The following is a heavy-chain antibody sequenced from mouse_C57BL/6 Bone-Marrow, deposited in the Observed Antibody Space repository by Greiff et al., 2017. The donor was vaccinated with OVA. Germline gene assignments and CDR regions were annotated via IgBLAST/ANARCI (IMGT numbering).Heavy chain of an antibody. J-gene: IGHJ2*01. D-gene: IGHD1-1*01. V-gene: IGHV5-6*01. Sequence: EVKLMASGGDLVKPGGSLKLSCAASGFTFSSYGMSWVRQTPDKRLEWVATISSGGSYTYYPDSVKGRFTISRDNAKNTLYLQMSSLKSEDTAMYYCARHGDYGSFFDYWGQGTTLTVSS. CDR3: ARHGDYGSFFDY. CDR2: ISSGGSYT. CDR1: GFTFSSYG.